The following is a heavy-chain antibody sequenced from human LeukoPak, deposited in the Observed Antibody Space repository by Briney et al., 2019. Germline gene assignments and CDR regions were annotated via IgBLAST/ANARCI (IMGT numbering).Heavy chain of an antibody. J-gene: IGHJ4*02. Sequence: GESLRLSCAASGFTFANTWMHWVRQAPGKGLVWVSIINNDGSSTNYADSVKGRFTISRDNAKNTLYLQMNSLRDEDTAVYYCVIGGTYGSGSWGQGTLVTVSS. CDR2: INNDGSST. V-gene: IGHV3-74*01. CDR1: GFTFANTW. D-gene: IGHD3-10*01. CDR3: VIGGTYGSGS.